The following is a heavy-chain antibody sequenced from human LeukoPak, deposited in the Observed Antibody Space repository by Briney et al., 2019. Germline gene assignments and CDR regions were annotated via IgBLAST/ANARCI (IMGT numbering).Heavy chain of an antibody. CDR2: IYPGDSDI. V-gene: IGHV5-51*01. D-gene: IGHD3-10*01. CDR3: ARLSYYGSGKGDY. CDR1: GYSFTNYW. Sequence: GESLKICCKGSGYSFTNYWIGWVRQLPGKGLEWMGIIYPGDSDIRYSPSFQAQVTISADKSISTAYLQWSSLEASDTAMYYCARLSYYGSGKGDYWGQGTLVTVSS. J-gene: IGHJ4*02.